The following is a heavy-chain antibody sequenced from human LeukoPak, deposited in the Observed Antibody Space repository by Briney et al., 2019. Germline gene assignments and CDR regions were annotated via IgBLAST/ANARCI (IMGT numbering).Heavy chain of an antibody. CDR1: GGSIISSAYY. CDR2: IYYSGST. J-gene: IGHJ4*02. D-gene: IGHD6-19*01. CDR3: VRTEVSSGSEDY. V-gene: IGHV4-30-4*08. Sequence: SQTLSLTCTVSGGSIISSAYYWSWIRQPPGKGLEWIGYIYYSGSTYYNPSLKSRVTISLDTSKNQFSLKLSSVTAADTTVYYCVRTEVSSGSEDYWGQGTLVTVSS.